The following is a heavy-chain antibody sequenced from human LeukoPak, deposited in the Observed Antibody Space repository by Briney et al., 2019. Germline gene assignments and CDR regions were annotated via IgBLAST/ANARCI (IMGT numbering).Heavy chain of an antibody. V-gene: IGHV3-20*04. CDR2: INWNGGST. Sequence: GGSLRLSCAASGFTFDDYGMSWVRQAPGKGLEWVSGINWNGGSTGYADSVKGRFTISRDNAKNSLYLQMNSLRAEDTALYYCATVRTYYYDNDAFDIWGQGTMVTVSS. D-gene: IGHD3-22*01. CDR1: GFTFDDYG. CDR3: ATVRTYYYDNDAFDI. J-gene: IGHJ3*02.